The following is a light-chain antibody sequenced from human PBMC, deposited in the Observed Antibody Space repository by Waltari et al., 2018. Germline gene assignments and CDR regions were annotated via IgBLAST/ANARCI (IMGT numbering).Light chain of an antibody. CDR1: SSDVGGYNY. V-gene: IGLV2-14*01. J-gene: IGLJ2*01. Sequence: QSALTQPASVSGSPGQSITISCHGTSSDVGGYNYVSGYQQHPGKAPKLMIYEVSNRPSGVSNRFSGSKSGNTASLTISGLQAEDEADYYCSSYTSSSTVVFGGGTKLTV. CDR3: SSYTSSSTVV. CDR2: EVS.